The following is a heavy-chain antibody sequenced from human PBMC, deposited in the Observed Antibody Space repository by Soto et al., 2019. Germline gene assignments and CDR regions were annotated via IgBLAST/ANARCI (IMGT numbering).Heavy chain of an antibody. D-gene: IGHD4-17*01. Sequence: PGGSLRLSCAASGFTISSYAMSWVRQAPGKGLEWVSAISGSGGSTYSADSVKGRFTISRDNSKNTLYLQMNSLRAEDTAVYYCAKDPNDYGGSDYWGRGTLVTVSS. J-gene: IGHJ4*02. CDR1: GFTISSYA. V-gene: IGHV3-23*01. CDR2: ISGSGGST. CDR3: AKDPNDYGGSDY.